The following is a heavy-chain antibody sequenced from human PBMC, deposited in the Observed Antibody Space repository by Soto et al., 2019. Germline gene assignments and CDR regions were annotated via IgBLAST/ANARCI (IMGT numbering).Heavy chain of an antibody. Sequence: QVQLQESGPGLVKPSETLSLTCTVSGGSISGYYWTWIRQPPGEGLEWIGHIYYIGNTNYNPSLMSRVTISVDTSKNQFSLKLCSVTAADTAVYYCARLSGDGYNYRYLGYWGQGTLVTVSS. CDR2: IYYIGNT. J-gene: IGHJ4*02. D-gene: IGHD5-18*01. CDR1: GGSISGYY. V-gene: IGHV4-59*08. CDR3: ARLSGDGYNYRYLGY.